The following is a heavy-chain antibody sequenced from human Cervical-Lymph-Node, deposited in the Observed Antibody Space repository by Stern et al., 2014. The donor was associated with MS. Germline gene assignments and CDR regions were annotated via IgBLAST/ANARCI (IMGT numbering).Heavy chain of an antibody. CDR1: GDTFSSFA. CDR3: ARDSGTDTYYYYYGMDV. CDR2: IIPIFKTT. J-gene: IGHJ6*02. Sequence: VQLLQSGAEVKKPGSSVKVSCKASGDTFSSFAISWVRQAPGQGLEWMGGIIPIFKTTNYAQKFQGRVTITADKSTSTAYMELSSLRSEDTAVYYCARDSGTDTYYYYYGMDVWGQGTTVTVSS. D-gene: IGHD1-1*01. V-gene: IGHV1-69*06.